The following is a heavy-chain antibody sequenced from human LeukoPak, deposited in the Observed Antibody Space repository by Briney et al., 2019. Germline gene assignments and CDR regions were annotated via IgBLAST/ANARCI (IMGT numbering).Heavy chain of an antibody. V-gene: IGHV1-3*01. CDR3: GTPPDRLLWFGEPPVY. Sequence: ASVKVSCKASGYTFTRYAMHWVSQAPGQRLGWMGWINAGNGNTKYSQKFQGRVTFTRDTSASTAYMELSSLRSEDTAVYYCGTPPDRLLWFGEPPVYWGQGTLVTVSS. CDR1: GYTFTRYA. D-gene: IGHD3-10*01. J-gene: IGHJ4*02. CDR2: INAGNGNT.